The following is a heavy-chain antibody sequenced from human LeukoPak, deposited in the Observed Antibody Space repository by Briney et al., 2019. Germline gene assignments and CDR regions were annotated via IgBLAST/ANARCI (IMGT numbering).Heavy chain of an antibody. CDR2: IRYDGSDK. CDR1: GFTFTTYG. Sequence: PGGSLRLSCEASGFTFTTYGMHWVRQVPGKGLEWVAFIRYDGSDKYYVDSVKGRFTISRDNARSTLYLQMNSLRAEDTAVYYCAKDGPYTAMVKGGDYWGQGTLVTVSS. V-gene: IGHV3-30*02. CDR3: AKDGPYTAMVKGGDY. J-gene: IGHJ4*02. D-gene: IGHD5-18*01.